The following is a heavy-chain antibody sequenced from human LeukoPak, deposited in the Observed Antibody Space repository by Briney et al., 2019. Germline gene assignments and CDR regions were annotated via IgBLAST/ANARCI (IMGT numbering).Heavy chain of an antibody. CDR1: GYSISSGYY. V-gene: IGHV4-38-2*01. Sequence: SETLSLTCAVSGYSISSGYYWGWIRQPPGKGLDWIGSIYHSGSTYYNPSLKSRVTISVDTSKNQFSLKLSSVTAADTAVYYCARAYSSSSWVFRGYWGQGTLVTVSS. CDR3: ARAYSSSSWVFRGY. J-gene: IGHJ4*02. CDR2: IYHSGST. D-gene: IGHD6-6*01.